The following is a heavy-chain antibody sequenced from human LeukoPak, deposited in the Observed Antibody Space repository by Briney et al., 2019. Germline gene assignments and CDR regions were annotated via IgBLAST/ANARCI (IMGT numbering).Heavy chain of an antibody. CDR2: IYGSGRT. D-gene: IGHD3-10*01. J-gene: IGHJ4*02. CDR3: ARSPRRPHFYSSGSYYYYFDY. V-gene: IGHV4-61*02. Sequence: PSQTLSLTCTVSGDSISSGSYYWSWIRQPAGKGLEWIGRIYGSGRTNYNLSLKSRVTISVDTSKNQFSLRLSSVTAADTAVYYCARSPRRPHFYSSGSYYYYFDYWGQGTLVTVSS. CDR1: GDSISSGSYY.